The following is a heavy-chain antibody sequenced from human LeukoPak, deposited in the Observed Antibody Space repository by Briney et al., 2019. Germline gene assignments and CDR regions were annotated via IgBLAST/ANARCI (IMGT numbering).Heavy chain of an antibody. CDR2: ISSSGSTI. Sequence: GGSLRLSCAASGFTFSDYYMSWIRQAPGKGLEWVSYISSSGSTIYYADSVKGQFTITRDNAKNSLYLQMNSLRAEDTAVYYCASYSNPYYYYYYYMDVWGKGTTVTVSS. CDR1: GFTFSDYY. J-gene: IGHJ6*03. D-gene: IGHD4-11*01. V-gene: IGHV3-11*01. CDR3: ASYSNPYYYYYYYMDV.